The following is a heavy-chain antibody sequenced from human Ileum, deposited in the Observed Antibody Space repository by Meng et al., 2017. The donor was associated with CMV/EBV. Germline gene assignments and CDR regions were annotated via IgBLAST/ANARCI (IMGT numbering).Heavy chain of an antibody. D-gene: IGHD6-13*01. J-gene: IGHJ4*02. V-gene: IGHV4-4*07. CDR1: RGPCSSDY. CDR2: IYTSGST. Sequence: VSGPGSVKPSETLSLPCTVSRGPCSSDYWSGVRQPAGTGLEWIGRIYTSGSTNYNPSLKSRVTMSVATSKTQFSLKLSSVTAADTAVYYCARGPYSSSWSSFDYWGQGTLVTVSS. CDR3: ARGPYSSSWSSFDY.